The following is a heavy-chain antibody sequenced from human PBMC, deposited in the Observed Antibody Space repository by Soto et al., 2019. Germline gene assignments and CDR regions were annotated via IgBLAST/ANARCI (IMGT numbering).Heavy chain of an antibody. CDR2: IIPILGIA. V-gene: IGHV1-69*02. J-gene: IGHJ6*02. CDR1: GGTFSSYT. CDR3: ARFRGSYGMDV. D-gene: IGHD3-10*01. Sequence: QVQLVQSGAEVKKPGSSVKVSCKASGGTFSSYTISWVRQAPGQGLEWMGRIIPILGIATYAQKFQGRVTITADKSTSPAYMELSSLRSEDTAVYYCARFRGSYGMDVWGQGTTVTVSS.